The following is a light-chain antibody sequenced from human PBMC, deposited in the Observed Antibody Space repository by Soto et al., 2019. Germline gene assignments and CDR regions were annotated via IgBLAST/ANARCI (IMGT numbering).Light chain of an antibody. CDR2: DVS. V-gene: IGLV2-14*01. Sequence: QSALTQPASVSGSPGQSITISCTGTSSDVGGYNYVSWYQQYPGKAPKLMIYDVSNRPPGVSNRFSGSKSGNTASLTISGLQAEDESDYYCSSYTGSSTYVFGTGTKLTVL. J-gene: IGLJ1*01. CDR1: SSDVGGYNY. CDR3: SSYTGSSTYV.